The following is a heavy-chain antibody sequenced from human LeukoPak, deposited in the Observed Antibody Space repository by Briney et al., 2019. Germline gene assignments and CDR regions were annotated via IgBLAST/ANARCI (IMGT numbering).Heavy chain of an antibody. V-gene: IGHV4-4*02. D-gene: IGHD6-13*01. Sequence: SETLSLTCAVSGGSISSSNWWSWVRQPPGKGLEWIGEIYHSGSTNYNPSLKSRVTISVDKSKNQFSLKLSSVTAADTAVYYCARDFRVYSYYFDYWGQGTLVTVSS. CDR2: IYHSGST. J-gene: IGHJ4*02. CDR3: ARDFRVYSYYFDY. CDR1: GGSISSSNW.